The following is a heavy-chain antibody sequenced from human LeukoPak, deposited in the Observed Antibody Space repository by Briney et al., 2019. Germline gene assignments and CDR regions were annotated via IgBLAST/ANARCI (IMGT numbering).Heavy chain of an antibody. CDR2: IYYSGST. CDR1: AGSIRSYY. D-gene: IGHD2-2*03. CDR3: ARHEDGYCSSTSCYGN. V-gene: IGHV4-59*08. J-gene: IGHJ4*02. Sequence: TSESLSLTCTVSAGSIRSYYWSWIRQPPGKRLECLGYIYYSGSTKYNPSLKSRVTISVDTSKNQFSLKLSSVTAADTALYYCARHEDGYCSSTSCYGNWGQGTLVTVSS.